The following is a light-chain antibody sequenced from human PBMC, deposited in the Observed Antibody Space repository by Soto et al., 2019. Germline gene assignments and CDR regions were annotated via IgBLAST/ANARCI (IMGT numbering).Light chain of an antibody. CDR1: GSDVGSYNL. J-gene: IGLJ1*01. CDR3: SSYAGSSTYV. Sequence: QSVLTQPASVSGSPGQSITISCTGTGSDVGSYNLVSWYQQHPDKVPQLIIYEGIKRPSGVSNRFSGSKSGNTASLTISGLQAEDEADYYCSSYAGSSTYVFGSGTKVTVL. CDR2: EGI. V-gene: IGLV2-23*01.